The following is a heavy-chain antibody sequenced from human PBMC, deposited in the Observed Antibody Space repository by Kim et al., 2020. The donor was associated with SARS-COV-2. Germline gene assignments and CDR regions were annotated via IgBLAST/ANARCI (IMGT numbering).Heavy chain of an antibody. J-gene: IGHJ6*02. V-gene: IGHV5-51*01. CDR2: IYPGDSDT. CDR3: ARHAGANYGSGSYSYYYGMDV. D-gene: IGHD3-10*01. Sequence: GESLKISCKGSGYSFTSYWIGWVRQMPGKGLEWMGIIYPGDSDTRYSPSFQGQVTISADKSISTAYLQWSSLKASDTAMYYCARHAGANYGSGSYSYYYGMDVCGQGTTVTVSS. CDR1: GYSFTSYW.